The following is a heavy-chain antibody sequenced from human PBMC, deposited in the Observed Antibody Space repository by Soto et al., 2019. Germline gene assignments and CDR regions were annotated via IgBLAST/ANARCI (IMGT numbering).Heavy chain of an antibody. D-gene: IGHD3-22*01. CDR1: GFTFSSYG. J-gene: IGHJ4*02. CDR3: AKDQLGYYYDSSGSPGY. V-gene: IGHV3-30*18. CDR2: ISYDGSNK. Sequence: QPGGSLRLSCAASGFTFSSYGMHWVRQAPGKGLEWVAVISYDGSNKYYADYVKGRFTNSRDNSKNKLYLQMNSLRAEDTAVYYCAKDQLGYYYDSSGSPGYWGQGTLVTVSS.